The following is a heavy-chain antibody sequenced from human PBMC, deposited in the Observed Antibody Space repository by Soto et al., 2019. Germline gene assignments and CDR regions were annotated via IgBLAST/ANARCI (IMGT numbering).Heavy chain of an antibody. CDR3: AKARQPGNYYFDY. J-gene: IGHJ4*02. CDR2: ISGSGDST. V-gene: IGHV3-23*01. CDR1: GFTFSIYA. D-gene: IGHD6-13*01. Sequence: EVQLLESGGGLVQPGGSLRLSCAASGFTFSIYAMSWVRQAPGKGLEWVSGISGSGDSTYYADSVKGRFTISRDNSKNTLYVQMNSLRVEDTAVYYCAKARQPGNYYFDYWGQGTRVTVSS.